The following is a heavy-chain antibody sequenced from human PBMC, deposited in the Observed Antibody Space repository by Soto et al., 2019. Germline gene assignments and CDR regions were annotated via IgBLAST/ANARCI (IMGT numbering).Heavy chain of an antibody. V-gene: IGHV4-31*03. D-gene: IGHD6-6*01. CDR1: GGSISSGGYY. J-gene: IGHJ5*02. CDR2: IYYSGST. CDR3: ARGVIAARPRYNWFDP. Sequence: PSETLSLTCTVSGGSISSGGYYWSWIRQHPGKGLEWIGYIYYSGSTYYNPSLKSRVTISVDTSKNQFSLKLSSATAADTAVYYCARGVIAARPRYNWFDPWGQGTLVTVSS.